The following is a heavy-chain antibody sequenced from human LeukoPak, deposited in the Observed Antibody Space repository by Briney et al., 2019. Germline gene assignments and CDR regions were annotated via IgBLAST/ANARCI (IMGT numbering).Heavy chain of an antibody. J-gene: IGHJ4*02. Sequence: GGSLRLSCAASGFTFRSYAMHWVRQAPGKGPEWVAIITGDGNNQYYADSVKGRFTISRDNSKNTLYLQMSSLRVEDMAVYYCARPHGYNYGAFDYWGQGTLVTVSS. V-gene: IGHV3-30*04. D-gene: IGHD5-18*01. CDR2: ITGDGNNQ. CDR1: GFTFRSYA. CDR3: ARPHGYNYGAFDY.